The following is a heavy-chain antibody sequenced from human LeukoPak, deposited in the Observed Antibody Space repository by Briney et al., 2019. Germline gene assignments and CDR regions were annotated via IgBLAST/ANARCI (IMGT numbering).Heavy chain of an antibody. CDR1: GFTFSSSS. J-gene: IGHJ6*03. CDR3: ARVKQLVNYYYYYMDV. CDR2: ITASSSTE. Sequence: GGSLRLSCAASGFTFSSSSMNWVRQAPGKGLEWVSYITASSSTEYYADSVKGRFTISRDNAKNTLYLQMNSLRAEDTAVYYCARVKQLVNYYYYYMDVWGKGTTVTVSS. D-gene: IGHD6-6*01. V-gene: IGHV3-48*01.